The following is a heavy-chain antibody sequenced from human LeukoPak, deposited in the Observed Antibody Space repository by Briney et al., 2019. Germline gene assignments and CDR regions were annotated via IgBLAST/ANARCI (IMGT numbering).Heavy chain of an antibody. Sequence: PSETLSLTCTVSGGSISSGGYYWSWIRQHPGKGLEWIGYIYYSGSTYYNPSLKSRVTISVDTSKNQFSLKLSSVTAADTAVYYCARVGRLYDYVWGSYHRGYFDYWGQGTLVTVSS. D-gene: IGHD3-16*02. CDR3: ARVGRLYDYVWGSYHRGYFDY. V-gene: IGHV4-31*03. CDR1: GGSISSGGYY. CDR2: IYYSGST. J-gene: IGHJ4*02.